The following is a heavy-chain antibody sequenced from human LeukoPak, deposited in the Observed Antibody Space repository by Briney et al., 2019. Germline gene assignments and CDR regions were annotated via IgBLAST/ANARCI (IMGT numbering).Heavy chain of an antibody. CDR3: AREDHVYNYYMDV. V-gene: IGHV3-7*01. Sequence: GGSLRLSCAASGFTFSSYWVSWVRQAPGKGLEWVAYIKRGGSDKSYVDSVKGRFTISRENAKNSLYLQMNSLRAEDTAVYYGAREDHVYNYYMDVWGKGTTPTAPS. D-gene: IGHD1-14*01. J-gene: IGHJ6*03. CDR1: GFTFSSYW. CDR2: IKRGGSDK.